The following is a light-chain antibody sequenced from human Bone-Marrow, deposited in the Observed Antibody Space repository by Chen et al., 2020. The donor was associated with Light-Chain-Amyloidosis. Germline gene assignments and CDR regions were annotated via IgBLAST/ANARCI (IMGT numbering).Light chain of an antibody. CDR3: QVWDRSSDRPV. V-gene: IGLV3-21*02. J-gene: IGLJ3*02. Sequence: SYVLTQPSSVSVAPGQTATLACGGNNIGSTSVHWYQQPPGQAPLLVVYDDSGRPSGIPERLSGSNAGNTATLTISRVEAGDEADYYCQVWDRSSDRPVFGGGTKLTVL. CDR2: DDS. CDR1: NIGSTS.